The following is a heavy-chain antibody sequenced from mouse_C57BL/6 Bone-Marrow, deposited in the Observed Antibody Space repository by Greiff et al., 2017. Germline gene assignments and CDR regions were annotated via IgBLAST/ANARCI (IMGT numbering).Heavy chain of an antibody. V-gene: IGHV1-54*01. CDR3: ARSPDSSGPWFAY. CDR2: INPGSGGT. CDR1: GYAFTNYL. Sequence: VQLQQSGAELVRPGTSVKVSCKASGYAFTNYLIEWVKQRPGQGLEWIGVINPGSGGTNYNEKFKGKATLTADKSSSTAYMQLSSLTSEDSAVYFCARSPDSSGPWFAYWCQGTLATVSA. D-gene: IGHD3-2*02. J-gene: IGHJ3*01.